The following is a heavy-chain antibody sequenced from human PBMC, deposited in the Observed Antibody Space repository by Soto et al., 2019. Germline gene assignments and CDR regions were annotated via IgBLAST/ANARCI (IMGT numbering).Heavy chain of an antibody. CDR1: GGSISSGGYY. D-gene: IGHD4-17*01. CDR2: IYYRGST. CDR3: ARKTTVTTCFDY. V-gene: IGHV4-31*03. Sequence: QVQLQESGPGLVKPSQTLSLTCTVSGGSISSGGYYWSWIRQHPGKGLEWIGYIYYRGSTYYNPSLKSRVXXXVXXSKNQFSLKLSSVTAADTAVYYCARKTTVTTCFDYWGQGTLVTVSS. J-gene: IGHJ4*02.